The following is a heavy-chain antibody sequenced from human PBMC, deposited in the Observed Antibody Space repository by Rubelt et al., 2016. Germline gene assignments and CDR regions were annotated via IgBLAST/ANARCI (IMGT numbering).Heavy chain of an antibody. CDR2: INHSGST. CDR3: ARDVVVVNGGFDY. D-gene: IGHD2-15*01. CDR1: GGSISSSSYY. V-gene: IGHV4-39*07. J-gene: IGHJ4*02. Sequence: QVQLQESGPGLVKPSETLSLTCTVSGGSISSSSYYWSWIRQPPGKGLEWIGEINHSGSTYYNPSLKSRVTISVDTSKNQFSLKLSSVTAADTAVYYCARDVVVVNGGFDYWGQGTLVTVSS.